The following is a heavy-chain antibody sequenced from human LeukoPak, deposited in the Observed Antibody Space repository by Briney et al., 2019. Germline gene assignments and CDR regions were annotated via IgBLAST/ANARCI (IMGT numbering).Heavy chain of an antibody. CDR2: IYYSGST. CDR3: AKTPRVRWTVRHDAFDI. Sequence: PSQTLSLTCTVSGGSISSSSYYWGWIRQPPGKGLEWIGSIYYSGSTYYNPSLKSRVTISVDTSKNQFSLKLSSVTAADTAVYYCAKTPRVRWTVRHDAFDIWGQGTMVTVSS. V-gene: IGHV4-39*01. D-gene: IGHD2-15*01. J-gene: IGHJ3*02. CDR1: GGSISSSSYY.